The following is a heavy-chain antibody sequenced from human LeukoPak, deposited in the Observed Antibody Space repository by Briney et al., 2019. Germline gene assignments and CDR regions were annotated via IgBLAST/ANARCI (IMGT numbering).Heavy chain of an antibody. CDR2: INPNSGGT. D-gene: IGHD3-16*02. J-gene: IGHJ6*03. CDR3: ATRGLSSVYYYYYYYMDV. Sequence: ASVKVSCKASGYTFTGYYMHWVRQAPGQGLEWMGWINPNSGGTNYAQKFQGRVTMTRDTSISTAYMELSRLRSDDTAVYYCATRGLSSVYYYYYYYMDVWGKGTTVTVSS. CDR1: GYTFTGYY. V-gene: IGHV1-2*02.